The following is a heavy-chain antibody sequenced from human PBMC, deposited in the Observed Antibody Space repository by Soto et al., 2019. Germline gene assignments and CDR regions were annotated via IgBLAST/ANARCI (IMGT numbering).Heavy chain of an antibody. D-gene: IGHD3-22*01. V-gene: IGHV2-5*01. CDR3: AHTKDSSGFLTS. Sequence: SGPTLVNPTQTLTLTCSFSGFSLSVYGVRVIWFRQPPGETLEWLALIHRNDDKRYSPYLKSRLTITKDTSKNQVVLTLTNLDPLDTGTYFCAHTKDSSGFLTSWGQGILVTVSS. CDR1: GFSLSVYGVR. J-gene: IGHJ5*02. CDR2: IHRNDDK.